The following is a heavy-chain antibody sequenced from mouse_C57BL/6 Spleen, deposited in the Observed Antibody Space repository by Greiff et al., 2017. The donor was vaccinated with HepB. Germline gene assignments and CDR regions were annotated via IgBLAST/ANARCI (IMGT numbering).Heavy chain of an antibody. CDR2: ISSGSSTI. CDR1: GFTFSDYG. D-gene: IGHD1-1*01. Sequence: EVKLMESGGGLVKPGGSLKLSCAASGFTFSDYGMHWVRQAPEKGLEWVAYISSGSSTIYYADTVKGRFTISRDNAKNTLFLQMTSLRSEDTAMYYCARGTTVVATPFDYWGQVTTLTVSS. V-gene: IGHV5-17*01. CDR3: ARGTTVVATPFDY. J-gene: IGHJ2*01.